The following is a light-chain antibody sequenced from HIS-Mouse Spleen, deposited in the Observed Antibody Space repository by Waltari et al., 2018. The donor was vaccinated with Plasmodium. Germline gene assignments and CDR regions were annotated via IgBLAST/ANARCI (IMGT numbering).Light chain of an antibody. J-gene: IGLJ1*01. Sequence: SYELTQPPSVSVSPGQTASITCSGDKLGDKYACWYQQKPGQSPVLVIYQDRKRPSGIRERFSGSNSGNTATLTISGTQAMDEADYYCQAWDSSTDYVFGTGTKVTVL. CDR3: QAWDSSTDYV. CDR1: KLGDKY. V-gene: IGLV3-1*01. CDR2: QDR.